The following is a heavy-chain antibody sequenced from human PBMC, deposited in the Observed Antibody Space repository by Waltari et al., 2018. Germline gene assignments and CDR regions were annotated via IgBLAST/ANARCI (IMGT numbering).Heavy chain of an antibody. CDR3: ARDEARYYDIMTGGGYYGLDV. J-gene: IGHJ6*02. CDR1: GGSISSGSVY. D-gene: IGHD3-9*01. V-gene: IGHV4-61*02. CDR2: IFTSGST. Sequence: QVQLQESGPGLVRPSQTLSLTCTVSGGSISSGSVYWTWIRQPAGKGLEWVGHIFTSGSTKYNPSLKGRVSVSLDTSENQFSLRLSSVTAADTAVYYCARDEARYYDIMTGGGYYGLDVWGQGTTVTVSS.